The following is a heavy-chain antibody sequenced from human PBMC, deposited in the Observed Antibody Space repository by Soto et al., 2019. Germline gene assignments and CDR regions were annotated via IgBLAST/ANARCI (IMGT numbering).Heavy chain of an antibody. D-gene: IGHD3-16*01. CDR3: ARGPLHWGAVAGCRFID. CDR2: RNPNSGNT. V-gene: IGHV1-8*01. J-gene: IGHJ4*02. CDR1: GYTFTSYD. Sequence: QVQLVQSGAEVKKPGASVKVSCKASGYTFTSYDINWVRQATRQGLEWMGWRNPNSGNTGYAQKFQGRVTMTRNTSISTAYMELRSLRYEDTAVYYCARGPLHWGAVAGCRFIDWGQGTLVTVSS.